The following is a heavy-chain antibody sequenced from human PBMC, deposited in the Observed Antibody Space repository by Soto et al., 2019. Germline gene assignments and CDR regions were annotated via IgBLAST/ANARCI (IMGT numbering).Heavy chain of an antibody. J-gene: IGHJ6*03. D-gene: IGHD3-16*01. CDR3: AKGGGLYYYYYYMDV. Sequence: GGSLRLSCAASGFTFDDYAMHWVRQAPGKGLEWVSGISWNSGSIGYADSVKGRFTISRDNATNSLYLQMNSLRAEDTALYYCAKGGGLYYYYYYMDVWGKGTTVTVSS. CDR1: GFTFDDYA. CDR2: ISWNSGSI. V-gene: IGHV3-9*01.